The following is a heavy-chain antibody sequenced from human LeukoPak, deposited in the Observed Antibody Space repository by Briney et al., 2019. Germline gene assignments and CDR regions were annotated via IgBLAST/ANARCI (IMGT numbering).Heavy chain of an antibody. Sequence: SQTLSLTCAMSGDSVSSNSAAWNWIRQSPSRGLEWLGRTYYRSKWYNDYAVSVKSRITINPDTSKNQFSLQLNSVTPEDTAVYYCAREGPMGYGDPNNAFDIWGQGTMVTVSS. CDR2: TYYRSKWYN. J-gene: IGHJ3*02. CDR3: AREGPMGYGDPNNAFDI. D-gene: IGHD4-17*01. V-gene: IGHV6-1*01. CDR1: GDSVSSNSAA.